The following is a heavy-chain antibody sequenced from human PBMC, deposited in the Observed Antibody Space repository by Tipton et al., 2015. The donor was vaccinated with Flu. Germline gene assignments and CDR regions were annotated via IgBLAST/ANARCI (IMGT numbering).Heavy chain of an antibody. CDR1: GGSISSSNYY. CDR3: VTNLITMVRGVITTDDAFDI. J-gene: IGHJ3*02. V-gene: IGHV4-39*07. D-gene: IGHD3-10*01. CDR2: IYYSGST. Sequence: TLSLTCTVSGGSISSSNYYWGWIRQPPGKGLEWIGTIYYSGSTYYNPSLKSRVTIPVDTSKNQFSLKLSSVTAADTAVYYCVTNLITMVRGVITTDDAFDIWGQGTMVTVSS.